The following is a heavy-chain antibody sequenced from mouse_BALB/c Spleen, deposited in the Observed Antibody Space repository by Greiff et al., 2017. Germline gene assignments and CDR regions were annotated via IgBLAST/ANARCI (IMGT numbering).Heavy chain of an antibody. D-gene: IGHD2-3*01. CDR2: ISSGGST. Sequence: DVMLVESGGGLVKPGGSLKLSCAASGFTFSSYAMSWVRQTPEKRLEWVASISSGGSTYYPDSVKGRFTISRDNARNILYLQMSSLRSEDTAMYYCAIYDGYYAGFAYWGQGTLVTVSA. V-gene: IGHV5-6-5*01. CDR1: GFTFSSYA. CDR3: AIYDGYYAGFAY. J-gene: IGHJ3*01.